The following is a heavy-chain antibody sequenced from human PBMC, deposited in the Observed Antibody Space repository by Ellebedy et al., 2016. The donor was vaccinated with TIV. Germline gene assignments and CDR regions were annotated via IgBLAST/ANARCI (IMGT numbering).Heavy chain of an antibody. J-gene: IGHJ5*02. Sequence: GESLKISXAASGFTFSSYWMSWVRQAPGKGLEWVANIKQDGSEKYYVDSVKGRFTISRDNAKNSLYLQMNSLRAEDTAVYYCARVKATSFGPWGQGTLVTVSS. CDR1: GFTFSSYW. CDR3: ARVKATSFGP. D-gene: IGHD1-26*01. V-gene: IGHV3-7*03. CDR2: IKQDGSEK.